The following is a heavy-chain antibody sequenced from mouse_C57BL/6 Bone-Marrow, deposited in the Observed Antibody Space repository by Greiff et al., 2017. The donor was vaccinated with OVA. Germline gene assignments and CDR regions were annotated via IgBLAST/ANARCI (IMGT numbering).Heavy chain of an antibody. V-gene: IGHV1-36*01. J-gene: IGHJ4*01. CDR3: AREGGQLRPLYAMDY. Sequence: VHVKQSGPVLVKPGPSVKISCKASGFTFTDYYMHCVKQSHGKSLEWIGLVYPYNGGTSYNQKFKGKATLTVDTSSSTAYMELNSLTSEDSAVYYCAREGGQLRPLYAMDYWGQGTSVTVSS. D-gene: IGHD3-2*02. CDR1: GFTFTDYY. CDR2: VYPYNGGT.